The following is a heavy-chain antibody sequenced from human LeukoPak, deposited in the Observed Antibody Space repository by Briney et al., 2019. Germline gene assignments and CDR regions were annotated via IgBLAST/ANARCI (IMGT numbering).Heavy chain of an antibody. D-gene: IGHD3-10*01. CDR3: AVYGSEKYYYGMDV. J-gene: IGHJ6*02. CDR1: GYTFTSYD. Sequence: ASVKVSCKASGYTFTSYDINWVRQATGQGLEWMGWMNPNSGNTGYAQKFQGRVTMTRNTSISTAYMELSSLRSEDTAVYYCAVYGSEKYYYGMDVWGQGTTVTVSS. CDR2: MNPNSGNT. V-gene: IGHV1-8*01.